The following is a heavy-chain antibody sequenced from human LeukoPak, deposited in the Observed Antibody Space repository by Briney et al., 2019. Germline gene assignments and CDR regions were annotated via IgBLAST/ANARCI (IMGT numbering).Heavy chain of an antibody. CDR1: GYTLTELS. CDR2: FDPEDGET. Sequence: ASVKVSCKVSGYTLTELSMHWVRQAPGKGLEWMGGFDPEDGETIYAQKFQGRVTMTRDTSTSTVYMELSSLRSEDTAVYYCARVGGDYGFGFDPWGQGTLVTVSS. CDR3: ARVGGDYGFGFDP. V-gene: IGHV1-24*01. J-gene: IGHJ5*02. D-gene: IGHD4-17*01.